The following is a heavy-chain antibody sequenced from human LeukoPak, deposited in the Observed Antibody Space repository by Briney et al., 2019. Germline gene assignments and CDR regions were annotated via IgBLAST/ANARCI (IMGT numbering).Heavy chain of an antibody. Sequence: PGGSLRLSCAASGFTFSNYPMSWVRQAPGKGLEWVSTISGSGGSAYYADSVKGRFTISRDNSKSSQYLQMNSLRAEDTAVYYCARDQYDYFDYWGQGTLVTVSS. CDR1: GFTFSNYP. CDR2: ISGSGGSA. D-gene: IGHD2/OR15-2a*01. J-gene: IGHJ4*02. V-gene: IGHV3-23*01. CDR3: ARDQYDYFDY.